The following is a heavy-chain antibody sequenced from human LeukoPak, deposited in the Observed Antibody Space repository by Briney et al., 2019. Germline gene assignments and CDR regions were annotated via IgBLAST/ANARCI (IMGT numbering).Heavy chain of an antibody. Sequence: PGGSLRLSCAASGLTFSDYYMTWIRQAPGKGLEWISYISSSGTGAYYSDSVGGRFAISRDTAKNSLHLQMNSLRAEDTAVYYCARVRGSYSVDYWGQGTLVTVSS. D-gene: IGHD1-26*01. V-gene: IGHV3-11*04. CDR1: GLTFSDYY. CDR2: ISSSGTGA. CDR3: ARVRGSYSVDY. J-gene: IGHJ4*02.